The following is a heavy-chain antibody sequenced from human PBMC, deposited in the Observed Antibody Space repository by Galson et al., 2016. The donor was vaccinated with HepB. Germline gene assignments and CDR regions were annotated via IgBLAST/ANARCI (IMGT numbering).Heavy chain of an antibody. CDR3: ARESYNRFDP. Sequence: SLRLSCAASGFTFSRYGMHWVRQAPGKGLEWVAVISYDGSNKYYEDSVKGRFTISRDNGKNSLFVQMNSLRVEDTAIYYCARESYNRFDPWGQGTLVTVSS. CDR1: GFTFSRYG. V-gene: IGHV3-30*03. CDR2: ISYDGSNK. J-gene: IGHJ5*02.